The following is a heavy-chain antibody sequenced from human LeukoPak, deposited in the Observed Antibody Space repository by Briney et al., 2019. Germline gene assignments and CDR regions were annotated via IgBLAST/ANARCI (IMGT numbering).Heavy chain of an antibody. CDR1: GFTFDDYA. D-gene: IGHD3-3*01. CDR3: SKGAWSGYYTASGFDF. Sequence: GGSLRLSCAASGFTFDDYAMHWVRQAPGKGLEWVSGISWNSGSIGYADSVKGRFTISRDNAKNSLYPQMSSLRAEDMALYYCSKGAWSGYYTASGFDFWGQGTLVTVSS. CDR2: ISWNSGSI. V-gene: IGHV3-9*03. J-gene: IGHJ4*02.